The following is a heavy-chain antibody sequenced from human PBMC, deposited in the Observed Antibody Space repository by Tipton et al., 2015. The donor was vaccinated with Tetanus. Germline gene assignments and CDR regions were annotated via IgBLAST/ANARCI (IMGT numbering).Heavy chain of an antibody. J-gene: IGHJ4*02. Sequence: LRLSCSVSGGSISSDAHYWSWIRQPPGKGLEWLGYISHSGTTNYNPSLMSRVTLSLDTARGQFSPKLTSVTAADAAVYFCARDRRDFAYDSRGFYSPLYYFDNWGQGLRVTVSS. CDR2: ISHSGTT. V-gene: IGHV4-30-4*01. D-gene: IGHD3-22*01. CDR1: GGSISSDAHY. CDR3: ARDRRDFAYDSRGFYSPLYYFDN.